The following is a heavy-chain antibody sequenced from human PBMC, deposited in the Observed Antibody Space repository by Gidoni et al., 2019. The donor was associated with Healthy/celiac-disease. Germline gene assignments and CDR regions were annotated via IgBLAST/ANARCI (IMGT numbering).Heavy chain of an antibody. J-gene: IGHJ4*02. Sequence: EVQLVESGGGLVQPGRSLRLSCAASGFTFDDYAMHWVRQAPGKGLEWVSGISWNSGSIGYADSVKGRFTISRDNAKNSLYLQMNSLRAEDTALYCCAKEKIAAAGCFDYWGQGTLVTVSS. CDR2: ISWNSGSI. CDR3: AKEKIAAAGCFDY. D-gene: IGHD6-13*01. V-gene: IGHV3-9*01. CDR1: GFTFDDYA.